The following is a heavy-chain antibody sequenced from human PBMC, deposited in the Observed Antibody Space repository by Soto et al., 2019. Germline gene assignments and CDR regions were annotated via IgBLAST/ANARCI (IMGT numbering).Heavy chain of an antibody. CDR3: ARDRTYYYDSSGYSFDY. Sequence: ASVKVSCKASGYTFTSYYMHWVRQAPGQGLEWMGIINPSGGSTSYAQKFQGRVTMTRDTSTSTVYMELSSLRSEDTAVYFCARDRTYYYDSSGYSFDYWGQGTLVTVSS. D-gene: IGHD3-22*01. J-gene: IGHJ4*02. CDR1: GYTFTSYY. V-gene: IGHV1-46*01. CDR2: INPSGGST.